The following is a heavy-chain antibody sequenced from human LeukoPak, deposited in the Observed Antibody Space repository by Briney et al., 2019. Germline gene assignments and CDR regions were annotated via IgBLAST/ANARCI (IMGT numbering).Heavy chain of an antibody. CDR1: GGTFSSYA. CDR2: IVPLFGTA. J-gene: IGHJ4*02. Sequence: SVKVSCTASGGTFSSYAISWVRQAPGQGLEWMARIVPLFGTANYAQKLQGRVTITTDESTSTAYMELSSLRSEDTAVYYCAREAVVVTPPFDYWGQGTLVTVSS. CDR3: AREAVVVTPPFDY. V-gene: IGHV1-69*05. D-gene: IGHD2-21*02.